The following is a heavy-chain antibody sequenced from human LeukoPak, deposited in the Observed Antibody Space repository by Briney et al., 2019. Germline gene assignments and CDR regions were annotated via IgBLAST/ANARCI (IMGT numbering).Heavy chain of an antibody. Sequence: SETLSLTCAVYGGSFSGYFWSWIRQPPGKGLEWIGEIGHSGTTNYNPSLKSRVTISVDTSKNQFSLKLSSVTAADTAVYYCARWLRQIDYWGQGTLVTVSS. CDR2: IGHSGTT. CDR3: ARWLRQIDY. CDR1: GGSFSGYF. D-gene: IGHD5-12*01. V-gene: IGHV4-34*01. J-gene: IGHJ4*02.